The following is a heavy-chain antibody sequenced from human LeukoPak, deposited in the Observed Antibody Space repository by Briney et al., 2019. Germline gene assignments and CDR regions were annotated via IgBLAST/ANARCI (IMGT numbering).Heavy chain of an antibody. D-gene: IGHD3-22*01. V-gene: IGHV3-21*01. Sequence: GGSLRLSCAASGFTFSSYSMNWVRQAPGKGLEWVSSITHNGDSIHYAASVKGQFTVSRDNAREALYLQMNSLRVEDTAVYYCARARDSSGYPDAFDVWGQGTMVTVSS. CDR3: ARARDSSGYPDAFDV. CDR1: GFTFSSYS. CDR2: ITHNGDSI. J-gene: IGHJ3*01.